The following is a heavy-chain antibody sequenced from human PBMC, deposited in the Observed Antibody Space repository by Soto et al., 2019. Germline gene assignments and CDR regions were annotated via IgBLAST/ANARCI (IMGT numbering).Heavy chain of an antibody. CDR2: IDYSGST. CDR3: ARHYYDSSGYYLEGVDF. V-gene: IGHV4-39*01. CDR1: GGSFSSSSYF. J-gene: IGHJ4*02. D-gene: IGHD3-22*01. Sequence: PSETLSLTCTVSGGSFSSSSYFWGWIRQPPGKGLEWIGSIDYSGSTYYNPSLDSRVTISVDTSKDQFSLKLSSVTAADTAVYYCARHYYDSSGYYLEGVDFWGQGTLVTVSS.